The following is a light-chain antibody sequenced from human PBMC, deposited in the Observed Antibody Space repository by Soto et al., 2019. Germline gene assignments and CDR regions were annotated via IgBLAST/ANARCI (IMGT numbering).Light chain of an antibody. CDR2: GAS. V-gene: IGKV1-16*02. CDR3: QQSKSHPPT. J-gene: IGKJ2*01. CDR1: QDINSD. Sequence: DVQMTQSPSSLSASVGDSVTITCWASQDINSDLAWYQQRPGEAPKSLIFGASNLLDGVPSKFSGSRSGSEFTLTISSLQPEDSATYFCQQSKSHPPTFGRGTKVEI.